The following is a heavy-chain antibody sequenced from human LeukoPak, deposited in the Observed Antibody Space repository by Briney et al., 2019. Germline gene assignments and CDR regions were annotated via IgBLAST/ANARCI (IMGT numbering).Heavy chain of an antibody. V-gene: IGHV6-1*01. CDR3: ARRLTQYDCFDP. J-gene: IGHJ5*02. D-gene: IGHD2-2*01. Sequence: SQTLSLTCAISGDSVSSNRVTWNWIRQSPSRSLEWLGRTYYRSTWYNDYAVSVRGRITVNPDTSKNQFSLHLNSVTPEDTAVYYCARRLTQYDCFDPWGQGILVTVPS. CDR1: GDSVSSNRVT. CDR2: TYYRSTWYN.